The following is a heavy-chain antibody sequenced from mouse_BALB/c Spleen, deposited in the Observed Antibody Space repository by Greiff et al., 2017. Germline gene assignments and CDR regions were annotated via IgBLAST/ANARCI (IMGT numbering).Heavy chain of an antibody. V-gene: IGHV1-18*01. CDR3: AREGAYYGLFAY. J-gene: IGHJ3*01. Sequence: EVQLQQFGPELVKPGASVKIPCRASGYTFTDYNMDWVKQSHGKSLEWIGDINPNNGGTIYNQKFKGKATLTVDKSSSTAYMELRSLTSEDTAVYYCAREGAYYGLFAYWGQGTLVTVSA. CDR1: GYTFTDYN. CDR2: INPNNGGT. D-gene: IGHD1-2*01.